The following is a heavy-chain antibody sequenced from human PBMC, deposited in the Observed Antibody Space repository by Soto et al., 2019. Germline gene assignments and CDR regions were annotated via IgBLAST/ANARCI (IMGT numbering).Heavy chain of an antibody. V-gene: IGHV3-30*18. CDR3: AKDIGSGPYYYDSSGSLRPPLSYGMDV. CDR1: GFTFSSYG. J-gene: IGHJ6*02. CDR2: ISYDGSNK. D-gene: IGHD3-22*01. Sequence: PGGSLRLSCAASGFTFSSYGMHWVRQAPGKGLEWVAVISYDGSNKYYADSVKGRFTISRDNSKNTLYLQMNSLRAEDTAVYYCAKDIGSGPYYYDSSGSLRPPLSYGMDVWGQGTTVTVSS.